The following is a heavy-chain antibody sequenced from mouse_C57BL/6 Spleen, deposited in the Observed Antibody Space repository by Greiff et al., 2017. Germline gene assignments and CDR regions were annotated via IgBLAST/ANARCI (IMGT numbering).Heavy chain of an antibody. J-gene: IGHJ1*03. D-gene: IGHD6-1*01. CDR2: IHPNSGST. Sequence: VQLQQSGAELVKPGASVKLSCKASGYTFTSYWMHWVKQRPGQGLEWIGMIHPNSGSTNYNEKFKSKATLTVDKSSSTAYMQLSSLTSEDSAVYYCARPAPGWYFDVWGTGTTVTVSS. CDR3: ARPAPGWYFDV. V-gene: IGHV1-64*01. CDR1: GYTFTSYW.